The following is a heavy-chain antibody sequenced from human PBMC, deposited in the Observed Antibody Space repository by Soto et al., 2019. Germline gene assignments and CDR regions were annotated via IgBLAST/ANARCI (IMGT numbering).Heavy chain of an antibody. J-gene: IGHJ4*02. CDR2: IFSNDEK. V-gene: IGHV2-26*01. Sequence: SGPTLVNPTETLTLTCTVSGFSLSNARMGVSWIRQPPGKALEWLAHIFSNDEKSYSTSLKSRLTISKDTSKSQVVLTMTNMDPVDTATYYCARIRQGILEWLLRPNYFDYWGQGTLVTVSS. CDR3: ARIRQGILEWLLRPNYFDY. D-gene: IGHD3-3*01. CDR1: GFSLSNARMG.